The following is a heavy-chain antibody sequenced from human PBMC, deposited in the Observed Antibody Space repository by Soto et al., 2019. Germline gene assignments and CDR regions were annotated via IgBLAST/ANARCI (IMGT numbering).Heavy chain of an antibody. D-gene: IGHD3-10*01. J-gene: IGHJ6*03. CDR2: IYYSGST. CDR3: PRHYGYYSHYMDV. CDR1: GDSISNNNFY. V-gene: IGHV4-39*01. Sequence: QLQLQESGPGLVKPSETLYLTCTVSGDSISNNNFYWGWIRKPPGKGLEWIGTIYYSGSTYYNPSLKSRVTISVDTSNNHLSLNLSSVTAADTAVYYCPRHYGYYSHYMDVWTKGTTVTVSS.